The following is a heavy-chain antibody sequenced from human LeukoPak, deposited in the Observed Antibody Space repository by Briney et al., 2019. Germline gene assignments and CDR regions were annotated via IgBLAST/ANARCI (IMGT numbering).Heavy chain of an antibody. D-gene: IGHD2-2*01. V-gene: IGHV4-34*01. CDR3: ARGRSRVPAAS. Sequence: SETLSLTCAVYGESFSGYDCNWFRQPPGKGLEWIGEINHSGSTDYNPSLKSRVTISLDTSKKYFSLHLTSVTAADTAVYYCARGRSRVPAASWGQGTLVTVSS. CDR2: INHSGST. J-gene: IGHJ5*02. CDR1: GESFSGYD.